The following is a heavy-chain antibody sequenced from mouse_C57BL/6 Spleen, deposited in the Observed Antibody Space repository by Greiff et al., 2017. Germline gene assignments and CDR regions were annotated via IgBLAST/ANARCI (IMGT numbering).Heavy chain of an antibody. Sequence: VQLQQPGAELVRPGTSVKLSCKASDYTFTSYWMHWVKQRPGQGLEWIGVIDPSDSYTNYNQKFKGKATLTVDTSSSTAYMQLSSLTSEDSAVYYCARSNYYGSSSAWFAYWGQGTLVTVSA. J-gene: IGHJ3*01. V-gene: IGHV1-59*01. CDR3: ARSNYYGSSSAWFAY. CDR2: IDPSDSYT. CDR1: DYTFTSYW. D-gene: IGHD1-1*01.